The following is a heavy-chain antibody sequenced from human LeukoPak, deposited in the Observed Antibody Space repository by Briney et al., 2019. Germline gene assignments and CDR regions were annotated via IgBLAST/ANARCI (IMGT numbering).Heavy chain of an antibody. D-gene: IGHD1-26*01. V-gene: IGHV5-51*01. CDR1: GYSFVSYW. CDR2: IYPGDSET. Sequence: GESLKISCKGSGYSFVSYWIAWVRQMPGKGLEWMAIIYPGDSETTYSPSFQGQVTISVDKSISTAYLQWSSLKASDTAMYYCARRGGSYYTEFDYWGQGTLVTVSS. J-gene: IGHJ4*02. CDR3: ARRGGSYYTEFDY.